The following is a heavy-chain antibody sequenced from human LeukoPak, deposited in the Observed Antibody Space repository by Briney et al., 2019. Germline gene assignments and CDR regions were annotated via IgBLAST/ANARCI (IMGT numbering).Heavy chain of an antibody. D-gene: IGHD6-19*01. J-gene: IGHJ4*02. Sequence: GGSLRLSCAASGFTFSSYSMNWVRQAPGKGLEWVSSISSSSSYIYYADSVKGRFTISRDNAKTSLYLQMNSLRAEDTAVYYCAREGRSGWYYFDYWGQGTLVTVSS. CDR1: GFTFSSYS. CDR3: AREGRSGWYYFDY. CDR2: ISSSSSYI. V-gene: IGHV3-21*01.